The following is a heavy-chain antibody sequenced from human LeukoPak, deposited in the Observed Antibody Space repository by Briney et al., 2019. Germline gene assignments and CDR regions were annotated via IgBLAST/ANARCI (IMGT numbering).Heavy chain of an antibody. D-gene: IGHD3-10*01. V-gene: IGHV4-59*01. CDR2: IFYSGST. CDR3: ASSSSGSYYNGFDI. Sequence: SETLSLTCSVSVGSIRHYYWTWIRQPPRKGLEGIGYIFYSGSTNYNPSLKSRVTISLDTSKNHFSLKLNSVTAADTAVYYCASSSSGSYYNGFDIWGQGTMVTVAS. CDR1: VGSIRHYY. J-gene: IGHJ3*02.